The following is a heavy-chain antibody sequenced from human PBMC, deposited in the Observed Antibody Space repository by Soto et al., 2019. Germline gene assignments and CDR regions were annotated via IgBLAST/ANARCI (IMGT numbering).Heavy chain of an antibody. J-gene: IGHJ5*02. CDR2: INPNSGGT. CDR3: ARVGYYDSSGPDH. V-gene: IGHV1-2*02. D-gene: IGHD3-22*01. CDR1: RYTFTGYY. Sequence: ASVKVSCKASRYTFTGYYMHWVRQAPGQRLEWMGWINPNSGGTTYAQKFQGRVTMTRDTSFSTGYMELSRLRSDDTAVYYCARVGYYDSSGPDHWGQGTLVTVSS.